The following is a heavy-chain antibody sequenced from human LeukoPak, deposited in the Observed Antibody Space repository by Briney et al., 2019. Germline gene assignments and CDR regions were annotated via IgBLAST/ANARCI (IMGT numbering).Heavy chain of an antibody. Sequence: ASVKVSCKASGYTFTGYYMHWVRQAPGQGLEWMGWINPNSGGTNYAQKFQGRVTMTRDTSISTAYMELSRLRSDDTAVYYCARDRVYYYGSGSVDYWGQGTLVTVSS. V-gene: IGHV1-2*02. CDR3: ARDRVYYYGSGSVDY. D-gene: IGHD3-10*01. J-gene: IGHJ4*02. CDR2: INPNSGGT. CDR1: GYTFTGYY.